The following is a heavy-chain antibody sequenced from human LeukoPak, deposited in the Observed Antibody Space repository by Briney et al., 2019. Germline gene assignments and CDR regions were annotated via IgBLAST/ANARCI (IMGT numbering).Heavy chain of an antibody. Sequence: PGGSLRPSCAASGFTFSDYYMSWIRQAPGKGLEWVAFIRYDGSNKYYADSVKGRFTISRDNAKKSLYLQMNSLRAEDTAVYYCARGEWEPPTYYFDNWGQGTLVTVSS. V-gene: IGHV3-30*02. D-gene: IGHD1-26*01. J-gene: IGHJ4*02. CDR2: IRYDGSNK. CDR1: GFTFSDYY. CDR3: ARGEWEPPTYYFDN.